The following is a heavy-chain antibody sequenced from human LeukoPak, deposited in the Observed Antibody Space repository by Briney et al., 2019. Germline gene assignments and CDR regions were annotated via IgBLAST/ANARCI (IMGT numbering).Heavy chain of an antibody. J-gene: IGHJ6*02. CDR2: ISGGGGTT. CDR3: AKGLGCSGGSCPRVYYGMDV. CDR1: GFTFASYA. V-gene: IGHV3-23*01. D-gene: IGHD2-15*01. Sequence: GGSLRLSCAASGFTFASYAMSWVRQAPGKGLEWVSAISGGGGTTYYADSVKGRFTIPRDNSKNTLYLQMNSLRAEDTAVYYCAKGLGCSGGSCPRVYYGMDVWGQGTTVTVSS.